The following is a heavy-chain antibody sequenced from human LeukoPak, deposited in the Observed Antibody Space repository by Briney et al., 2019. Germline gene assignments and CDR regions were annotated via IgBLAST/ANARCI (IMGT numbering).Heavy chain of an antibody. CDR2: FDPEDGET. Sequence: ASVKVSCKVSGYTLTELSMHWVRQAPGKGLEWMGGFDPEDGETIYAQKFQGRVTMTEDTSTDTAYMELSSLRSEDTAVYYCATGCPLRKVAAADPLNLRHWGQGTLVTVSS. D-gene: IGHD6-13*01. V-gene: IGHV1-24*01. CDR1: GYTLTELS. J-gene: IGHJ4*02. CDR3: ATGCPLRKVAAADPLNLRH.